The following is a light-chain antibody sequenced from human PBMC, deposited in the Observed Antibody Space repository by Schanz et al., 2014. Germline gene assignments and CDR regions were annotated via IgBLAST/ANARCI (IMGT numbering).Light chain of an antibody. V-gene: IGKV3-20*01. CDR3: QQYGTSPRT. J-gene: IGKJ1*01. CDR2: ASS. CDR1: QSVDSY. Sequence: EIVLTQSPGTLSLSPGERATLSCRASQSVDSYLAWYQQKPGQAPRLLIYASSGRATGLPDRFSGSGSGTDFTLTISRLEPEDFAVYYCQQYGTSPRTFGQGTKVEIK.